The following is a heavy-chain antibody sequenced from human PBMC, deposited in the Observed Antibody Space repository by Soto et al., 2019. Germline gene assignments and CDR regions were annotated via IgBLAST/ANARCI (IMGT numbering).Heavy chain of an antibody. Sequence: EVQLVESGGGLVKPGGSVRLSCAASGFTFSNAWMSWVRQAPGKGLEWVGRIKSKSAVGTTEYDAHVKDRFTISRDDSKNTLYLQMNRLKIEDTAVYYCARGHRSSGKIFGSWCQGTLVTVSS. V-gene: IGHV3-15*01. J-gene: IGHJ5*02. CDR3: ARGHRSSGKIFGS. CDR1: GFTFSNAW. D-gene: IGHD3-22*01. CDR2: IKSKSAVGTT.